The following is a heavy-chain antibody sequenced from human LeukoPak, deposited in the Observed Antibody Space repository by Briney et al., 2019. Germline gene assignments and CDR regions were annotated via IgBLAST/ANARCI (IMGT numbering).Heavy chain of an antibody. CDR2: IKSKYDGETI. D-gene: IGHD3-16*02. CDR3: TTDLFGAIAPY. J-gene: IGHJ4*02. CDR1: GFTFSNAW. Sequence: GGSLRLSCAASGFTFSNAWMTWVRQAPGKALEWVGRIKSKYDGETIDYAAPVKGRFAISRDDSKNTLYLQMDSLKTEDTAVYYCTTDLFGAIAPYWGQGTLVTVSS. V-gene: IGHV3-15*01.